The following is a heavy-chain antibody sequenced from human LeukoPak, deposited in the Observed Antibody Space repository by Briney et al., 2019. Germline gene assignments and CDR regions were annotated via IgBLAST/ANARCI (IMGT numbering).Heavy chain of an antibody. Sequence: PGGSLRLSCAASGFTFSSYGMHWVRQAPGKGLEWVAFIRYDGSNKYYADSVKGRFTISRDNSKNTLYLRMNSLRAEDTAVYYCAKAPASSSWHDYYYMDVWGKGTTVTVSS. D-gene: IGHD6-13*01. CDR2: IRYDGSNK. CDR1: GFTFSSYG. V-gene: IGHV3-30*02. CDR3: AKAPASSSWHDYYYMDV. J-gene: IGHJ6*03.